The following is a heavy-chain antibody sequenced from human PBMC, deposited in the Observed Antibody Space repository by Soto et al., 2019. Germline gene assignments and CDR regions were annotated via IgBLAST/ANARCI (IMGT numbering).Heavy chain of an antibody. CDR1: GGSVSSGSYY. Sequence: LSLTFTVSGGSVSSGSYYWSWIRQPPGKGLEWIGYIYYSGSTNYNPSLKSRVTISVDTSKNQFSLKLSSVTAADTAVYYCARQYDFWSGYYSYYYYGMDVWGQGTTVTVSS. J-gene: IGHJ6*02. CDR3: ARQYDFWSGYYSYYYYGMDV. V-gene: IGHV4-61*01. D-gene: IGHD3-3*01. CDR2: IYYSGST.